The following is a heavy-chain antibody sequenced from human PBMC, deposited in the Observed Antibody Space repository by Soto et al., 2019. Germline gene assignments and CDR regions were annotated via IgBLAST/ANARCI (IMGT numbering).Heavy chain of an antibody. CDR2: IYWDDDR. J-gene: IGHJ4*02. Sequence: QITLKESGPTLVKPTQTLTLTCTFSGFSLTTTGVGVGWVRQPPGKALEWLALIYWDDDRRLSPSLKNRLTITRDTSKDQVVLTLTNMDPVDTATYYCVHSFYDLSGPFLFDYWGQGTLVTVS. CDR3: VHSFYDLSGPFLFDY. CDR1: GFSLTTTGVG. D-gene: IGHD3-22*01. V-gene: IGHV2-5*02.